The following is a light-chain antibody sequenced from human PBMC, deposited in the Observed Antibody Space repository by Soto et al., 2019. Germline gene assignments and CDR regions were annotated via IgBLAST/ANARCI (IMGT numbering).Light chain of an antibody. CDR2: DAS. V-gene: IGKV1-5*01. CDR3: QQYGHYVT. CDR1: QSIGSW. J-gene: IGKJ3*01. Sequence: DIQMTQSPSTLSASVGDRVTITCRASQSIGSWLAWYQQKPGKAPNLLIYDASTLEGGVPSRFSGSGSGAEFTLTISSVQPDDVARYYCQQYGHYVTFGPGTKV.